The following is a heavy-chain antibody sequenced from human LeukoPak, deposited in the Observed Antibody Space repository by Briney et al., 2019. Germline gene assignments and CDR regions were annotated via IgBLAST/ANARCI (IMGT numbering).Heavy chain of an antibody. V-gene: IGHV3-7*01. D-gene: IGHD3-16*01. CDR1: RFTFSSSW. Sequence: GGSLRLSCAASRFTFSSSWMAWVRQAPGKGLEWVATIKEDGSQKYYVDFVKGRFTISRDNAKNSLFLQMNSLRVEDTAAYFCVRNLAYDSFDIWGQGTMVTVSS. CDR2: IKEDGSQK. CDR3: VRNLAYDSFDI. J-gene: IGHJ3*02.